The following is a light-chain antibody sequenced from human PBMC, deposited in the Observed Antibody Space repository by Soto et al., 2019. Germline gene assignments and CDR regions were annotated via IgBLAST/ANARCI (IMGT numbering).Light chain of an antibody. J-gene: IGKJ1*01. V-gene: IGKV3-11*01. Sequence: EIVLTQSPATLSLSPGDRATLSCRASQSVSSYLACYQQKPGQAPRLLIYDASNRATGIPARFSGSGSGTDFTLTISSLEPEDFAVYYCQQRSNWPRGTFGQGTKVEIK. CDR2: DAS. CDR3: QQRSNWPRGT. CDR1: QSVSSY.